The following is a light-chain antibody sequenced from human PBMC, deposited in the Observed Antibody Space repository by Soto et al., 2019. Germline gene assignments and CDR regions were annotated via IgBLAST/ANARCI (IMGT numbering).Light chain of an antibody. V-gene: IGLV2-14*03. Sequence: QSVLTQPASVSGAPGQSITISCTGTSSDVGGYNYDSWYQHHPGKAPKLIIYDVTSRPSGVSIRFSGSKSDNTASLTISGLQPEDEADYHCSSYTTSNTRQIVFGTGTKVTVL. CDR1: SSDVGGYNY. J-gene: IGLJ1*01. CDR3: SSYTTSNTRQIV. CDR2: DVT.